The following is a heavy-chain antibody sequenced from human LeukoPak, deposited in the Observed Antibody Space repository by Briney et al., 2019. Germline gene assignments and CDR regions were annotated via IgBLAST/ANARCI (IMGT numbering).Heavy chain of an antibody. V-gene: IGHV3-74*01. J-gene: IGHJ5*02. CDR1: GFTFSSYW. CDR2: INSDGSST. D-gene: IGHD3-22*01. CDR3: ARGRYYYDSSGTRNWFDP. Sequence: GGSLRLSCAASGFTFSSYWMHWVRQAPGKGLVWVSRINSDGSSTSYADSVKGRFTISRDNAKNTLYLQMNSLRAGDTAVYYCARGRYYYDSSGTRNWFDPWGQGTLVTVSS.